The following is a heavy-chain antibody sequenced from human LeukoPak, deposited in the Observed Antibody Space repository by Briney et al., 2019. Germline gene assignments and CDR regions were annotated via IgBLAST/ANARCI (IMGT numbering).Heavy chain of an antibody. CDR2: ISSSGGNT. J-gene: IGHJ4*02. D-gene: IGHD2-21*01. CDR3: VRGDSRDC. CDR1: GFTFSSYN. V-gene: IGHV3-21*01. Sequence: GGSLRLSCAASGFTFSSYNMNWVRQAPGKGLEWVSSISSSGGNTHYADTVKGRFAISRDNSKNSLYLQLNSLRAEDTAVYHCVRGDSRDCWGQGTLVTVSS.